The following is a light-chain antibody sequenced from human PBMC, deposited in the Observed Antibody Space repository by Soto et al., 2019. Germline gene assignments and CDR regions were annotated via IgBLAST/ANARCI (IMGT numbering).Light chain of an antibody. CDR2: EDN. J-gene: IGLJ3*02. V-gene: IGLV6-57*04. CDR3: QSYDSTNQV. Sequence: NFMLTQPHSVSESPGKTVTISCTRSSGTFASSYVQWYQQRPGSAPTTVMYEDNQRPSGVPDRFSGSIDSSSNSASLSISGLKTEDEADYYCQSYDSTNQVFGGGTQLTVL. CDR1: SGTFASSY.